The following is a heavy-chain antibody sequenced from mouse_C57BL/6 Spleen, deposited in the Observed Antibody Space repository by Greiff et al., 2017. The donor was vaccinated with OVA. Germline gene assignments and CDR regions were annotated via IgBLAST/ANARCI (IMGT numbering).Heavy chain of an antibody. Sequence: EVQLQESEGGLVQPGSSMKLSCTASGFTFSDYYMAWVRQVPEKGLEWVANINYDGSSTYYLDSLKSRFIISRDNAKNILYLQMSSLKSEDTATYDCAREDGTGYYFDYWGQGTTLTVSS. D-gene: IGHD4-1*01. V-gene: IGHV5-16*01. CDR3: AREDGTGYYFDY. J-gene: IGHJ2*01. CDR1: GFTFSDYY. CDR2: INYDGSST.